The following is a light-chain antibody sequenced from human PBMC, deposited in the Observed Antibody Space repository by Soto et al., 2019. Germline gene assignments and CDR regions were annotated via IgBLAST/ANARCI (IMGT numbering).Light chain of an antibody. Sequence: DIVMTRSPDSLAVSLGERATINCKSSQNILYSPNNKNYLAWYQQKPGQPPKLLTYWASTRQSGVPDRFSGSGSETDFTLTISSVQSEDVAVYYCLQYYNSYTFGQGTKLEI. J-gene: IGKJ2*01. CDR2: WAS. V-gene: IGKV4-1*01. CDR3: LQYYNSYT. CDR1: QNILYSPNNKNY.